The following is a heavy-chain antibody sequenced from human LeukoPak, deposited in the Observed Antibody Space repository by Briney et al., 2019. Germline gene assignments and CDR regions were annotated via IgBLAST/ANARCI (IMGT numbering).Heavy chain of an antibody. J-gene: IGHJ4*02. Sequence: SVKVSFKSSGGTFSSYAISWVRQAPGQGLEWMGRIIPILGIANYAQKFKGRVTITEDKSKSTAYTQLSSLRSEETAVYYCARDLTVAMAFRYYFDYWGQGTLVTVSS. CDR3: ARDLTVAMAFRYYFDY. V-gene: IGHV1-69*04. CDR2: IIPILGIA. D-gene: IGHD4-17*01. CDR1: GGTFSSYA.